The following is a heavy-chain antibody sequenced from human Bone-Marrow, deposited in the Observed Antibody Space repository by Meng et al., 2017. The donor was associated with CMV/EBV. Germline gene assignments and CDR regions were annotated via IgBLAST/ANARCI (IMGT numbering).Heavy chain of an antibody. D-gene: IGHD7-27*01. CDR2: ISYTGTA. CDR3: ARQLAPNWADMTENFDY. Sequence: SETLSLTCSVSGGSISTNNYYWGWIRQPPGKGLEWIGRISYTGTAYYNPSLMGRATMSVDTSENRFSLKLTFVTAADTAVYYCARQLAPNWADMTENFDYWGQGTLVTVSS. J-gene: IGHJ4*02. CDR1: GGSISTNNYY. V-gene: IGHV4-39*01.